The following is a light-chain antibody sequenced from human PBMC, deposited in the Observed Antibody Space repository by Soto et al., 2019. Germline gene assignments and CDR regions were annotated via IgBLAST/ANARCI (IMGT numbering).Light chain of an antibody. CDR2: GNN. Sequence: QSVLTQPPSVSGAPGQKVTISCTGSSSNIGTGYDVHWYQQLPGTAPKLLIYGNNNRPSGVPDRFSCTKSSTSASLATTGLPREDEADYYCQSYDSSLSGVFGGGTKLTVL. CDR1: SSNIGTGYD. J-gene: IGLJ2*01. V-gene: IGLV1-40*01. CDR3: QSYDSSLSGV.